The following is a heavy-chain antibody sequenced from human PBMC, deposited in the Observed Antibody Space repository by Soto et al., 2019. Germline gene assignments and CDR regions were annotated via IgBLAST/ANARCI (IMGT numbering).Heavy chain of an antibody. V-gene: IGHV4-39*01. CDR2: IFYSGST. CDR3: TRGRRYGGNHDASDM. CDR1: CGSIRSSGYY. D-gene: IGHD4-17*01. J-gene: IGHJ3*02. Sequence: SATLSLTCTIYCGSIRSSGYYWGWIRQPPGKGLEWIGSIFYSGSTYYNPSLKSRVTISVDTSKNQFSLKLSSVTAEDTAVYYCTRGRRYGGNHDASDMWGQGTMVT.